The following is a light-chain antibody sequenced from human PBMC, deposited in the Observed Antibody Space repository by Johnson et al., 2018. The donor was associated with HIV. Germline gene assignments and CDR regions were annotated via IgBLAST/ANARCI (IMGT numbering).Light chain of an antibody. Sequence: QSVLTQPPSVSAAPGQKVTISCSGSSSNIGNNYVSWYQQLPGTAPKLLIYDNNKRPSGIPDRFSGSKSGTSPTLGSTGLQPGDEADYYCGTWDSSLSAGGVFGTGTKVTVL. J-gene: IGLJ1*01. CDR2: DNN. CDR3: GTWDSSLSAGGV. CDR1: SSNIGNNY. V-gene: IGLV1-51*01.